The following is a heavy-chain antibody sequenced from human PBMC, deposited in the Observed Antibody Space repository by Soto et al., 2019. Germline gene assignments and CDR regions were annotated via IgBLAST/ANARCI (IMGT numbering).Heavy chain of an antibody. CDR1: GFIFSSYS. J-gene: IGHJ4*02. V-gene: IGHV3-21*02. CDR2: ISSSSSHI. CDR3: ARGMSLPVSGLDY. D-gene: IGHD6-19*01. Sequence: EVQLVESGGGLVKPGGSLRLSCAASGFIFSSYSMTWVRQAPGKGLEWLSSISSSSSHIYYGDSVKGRFTISRDNTKNSLYLQMNSLRAEDTAVYYCARGMSLPVSGLDYWGQGTLVTVSS.